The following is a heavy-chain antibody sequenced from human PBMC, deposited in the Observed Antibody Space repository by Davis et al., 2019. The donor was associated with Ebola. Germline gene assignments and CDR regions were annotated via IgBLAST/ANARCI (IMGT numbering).Heavy chain of an antibody. Sequence: GESLKISCAASGFNFYNYAMSWVRQAPGKGLEWVSAITGSGGSTYYADSVRGRFTISRDNSKNTLYLQINSLRAEDTAVYYCAKDNRNIWSEVWGQGTMVTVSS. CDR3: AKDNRNIWSEV. D-gene: IGHD2/OR15-2a*01. J-gene: IGHJ3*01. CDR2: ITGSGGST. V-gene: IGHV3-23*01. CDR1: GFNFYNYA.